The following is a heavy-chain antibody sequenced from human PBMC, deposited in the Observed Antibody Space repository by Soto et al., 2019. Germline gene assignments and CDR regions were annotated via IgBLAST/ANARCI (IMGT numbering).Heavy chain of an antibody. CDR3: ARSLDYGDPRFDY. Sequence: PSATLSLTCTVSGGSISSYYWSWIRQPPGKGLEWIGYIYYSGSTNYNPSLKSRVTISVDTSKNQFSLKLSSVTAADTAVYYCARSLDYGDPRFDYWGQGTLVTVSS. J-gene: IGHJ4*02. D-gene: IGHD4-17*01. CDR2: IYYSGST. CDR1: GGSISSYY. V-gene: IGHV4-59*01.